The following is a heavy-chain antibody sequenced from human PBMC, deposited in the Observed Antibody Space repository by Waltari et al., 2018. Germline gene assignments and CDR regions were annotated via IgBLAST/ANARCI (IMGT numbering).Heavy chain of an antibody. CDR3: ARDRIRVTIFGVVNAFDI. J-gene: IGHJ3*02. Sequence: QVQLQESGPGLVKPSETLSLTCTVSGGSISSYYWSWIRQPAGKGLEWLGRIHTSVSTDYNPSLKSRVTMSVDTSKNQFSLKLSSVTAADTAVYYCARDRIRVTIFGVVNAFDIWGQGTMVTVSS. D-gene: IGHD3-3*01. V-gene: IGHV4-4*07. CDR2: IHTSVST. CDR1: GGSISSYY.